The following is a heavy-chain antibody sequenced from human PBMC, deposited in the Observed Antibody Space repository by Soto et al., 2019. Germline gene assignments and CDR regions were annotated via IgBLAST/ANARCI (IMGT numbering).Heavy chain of an antibody. J-gene: IGHJ6*02. Sequence: SETLSLTCTVSGGSISSSSYYWGWILQHPGKGLEWIGSIYYSGSTYYNPSLKSRVTISVDTSKNQFSLKLSSVTAADTAVYYCAASIRAAGTRRYGMGVWGQGTTVTVSS. CDR3: AASIRAAGTRRYGMGV. CDR1: GGSISSSSYY. CDR2: IYYSGST. D-gene: IGHD6-13*01. V-gene: IGHV4-39*01.